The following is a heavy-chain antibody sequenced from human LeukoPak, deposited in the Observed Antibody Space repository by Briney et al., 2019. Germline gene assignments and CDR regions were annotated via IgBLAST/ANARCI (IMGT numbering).Heavy chain of an antibody. V-gene: IGHV3-74*01. CDR2: INSDGSRT. CDR3: ASSQWEPLDH. Sequence: GGSPRLSCAASGFTFEDYAMHWVRQAPGKGLVWVSRINSDGSRTSYADSVMGRFTISRDNAKNTVYLQMNSLRAEDTAVYYCASSQWEPLDHWGQGTLVTVSS. J-gene: IGHJ4*02. CDR1: GFTFEDYA. D-gene: IGHD1-26*01.